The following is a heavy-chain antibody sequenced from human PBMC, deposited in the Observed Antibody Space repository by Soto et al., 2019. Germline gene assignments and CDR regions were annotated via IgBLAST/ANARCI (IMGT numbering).Heavy chain of an antibody. CDR2: VSAGGDMT. Sequence: DVQLLESGGHLVQPGGSLRLSCAASGFTFSSYAMSWVRQAPGKGLEWVSSVSAGGDMTYYSDSVKGRFTISRDNSNNALFLQMNSLRIEDTDLYYCARGGRGGSGSPASYYYSGLDVWGQGATVTVSS. CDR1: GFTFSSYA. D-gene: IGHD3-10*01. CDR3: ARGGRGGSGSPASYYYSGLDV. J-gene: IGHJ6*02. V-gene: IGHV3-23*01.